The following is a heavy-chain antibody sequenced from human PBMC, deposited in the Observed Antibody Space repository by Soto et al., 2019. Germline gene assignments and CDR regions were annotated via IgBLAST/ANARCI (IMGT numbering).Heavy chain of an antibody. J-gene: IGHJ5*02. Sequence: QVQLVQSGAEVKKPGASVKVSCKASGYTFTSYGISWVRQAPGQGLEWMGWISAYNGNTNYAQKLQGRVTMTTDTATSTAYMELRSLTSDDTAVYYCARAQGEGRFGELLSWFDPWGQGTLVTVSS. CDR2: ISAYNGNT. D-gene: IGHD3-10*01. CDR1: GYTFTSYG. CDR3: ARAQGEGRFGELLSWFDP. V-gene: IGHV1-18*01.